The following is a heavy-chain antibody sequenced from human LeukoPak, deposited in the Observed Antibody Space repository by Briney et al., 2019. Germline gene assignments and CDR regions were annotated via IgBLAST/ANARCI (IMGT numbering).Heavy chain of an antibody. D-gene: IGHD3-22*01. Sequence: SETLSLTCTVSGGSISSYYWSWIRQPAGKGLEWIGRIYTSGSTNYNPSLKSRVTMSVDTSKNQFSLKLSSVTAADTAVYYCARDHYDSSGYSFYGMTSGAKGPRSPSP. CDR2: IYTSGST. V-gene: IGHV4-4*07. J-gene: IGHJ6*02. CDR3: ARDHYDSSGYSFYGMTS. CDR1: GGSISSYY.